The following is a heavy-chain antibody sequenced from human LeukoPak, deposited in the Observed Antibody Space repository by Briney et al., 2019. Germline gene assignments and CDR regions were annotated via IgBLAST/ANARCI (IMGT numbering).Heavy chain of an antibody. Sequence: PSETLSLTCTVSGGSISSSNYYWSWMRPPPGKGLDGIVSIYYSGSAYYNPSLKIRVTISVYTSKNQFSLNLSSVTAADTAVYYCARGSGYYYGDFDYWGQGTMVTVSS. V-gene: IGHV4-39*01. CDR3: ARGSGYYYGDFDY. D-gene: IGHD3-22*01. CDR1: GGSISSSNYY. J-gene: IGHJ4*02. CDR2: IYYSGSA.